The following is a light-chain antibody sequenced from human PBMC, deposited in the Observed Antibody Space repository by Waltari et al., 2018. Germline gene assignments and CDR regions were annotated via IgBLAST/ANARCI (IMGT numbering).Light chain of an antibody. CDR1: SSNIEVNT. V-gene: IGLV1-44*01. CDR2: NND. Sequence: QSVLTQPPSASGTPGQSVSVPCSGSSSNIEVNTVHWYQQLPGTAPKLLIYNNDQRPSGVPDRFSGSKSGTSASLAISGLQSEDEAEYYCAAWDDILKAYVFGTGTKVTVL. J-gene: IGLJ1*01. CDR3: AAWDDILKAYV.